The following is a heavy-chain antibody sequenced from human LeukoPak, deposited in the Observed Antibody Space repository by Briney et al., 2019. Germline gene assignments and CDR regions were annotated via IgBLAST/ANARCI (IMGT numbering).Heavy chain of an antibody. CDR1: GYTFTNYF. CDR2: ISPHSGDT. V-gene: IGHV1-2*02. CDR3: ARASYITYDL. D-gene: IGHD3-10*01. J-gene: IGHJ5*02. Sequence: ASVKVSCKASGYTFTNYFVHWVRQAPGQGLEWVGWISPHSGDTNSAHKFQGRVTVTRDTSIATAYMELSSLTSDDTAVYYCARASYITYDLWGQGTRVTVSS.